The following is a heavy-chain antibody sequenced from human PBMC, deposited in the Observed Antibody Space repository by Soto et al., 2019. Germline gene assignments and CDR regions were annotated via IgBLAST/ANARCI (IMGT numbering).Heavy chain of an antibody. CDR1: GYTFTSYG. D-gene: IGHD3-10*01. CDR2: IRAYNGNT. J-gene: IGHJ4*02. CDR3: ARGLAPAYGSGSYYFDY. Sequence: QVQLVQSGAEVKKPGASVKVSCKASGYTFTSYGISWVRQAPVQGLEWMGWIRAYNGNTNYAHKLQGRVTMTTDTSTSTAYMELRSLRSDDTAVYYCARGLAPAYGSGSYYFDYWGQGTLVTVSS. V-gene: IGHV1-18*01.